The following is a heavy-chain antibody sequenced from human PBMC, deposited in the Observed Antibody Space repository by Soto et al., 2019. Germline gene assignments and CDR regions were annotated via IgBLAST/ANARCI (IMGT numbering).Heavy chain of an antibody. D-gene: IGHD4-17*01. CDR2: ISGSGGST. J-gene: IGHJ4*02. V-gene: IGHV3-23*01. Sequence: EVQLLESGGGLVQPGGSLRLSCAASGFTFSSYAMSWVRQAPGKGLEWVSAISGSGGSTYYADSVKGRFTISRDNSRNLLYLQMNSLRAEDTAVYYCAKVGADYGGTVYFDYWGQGTLVTVSS. CDR1: GFTFSSYA. CDR3: AKVGADYGGTVYFDY.